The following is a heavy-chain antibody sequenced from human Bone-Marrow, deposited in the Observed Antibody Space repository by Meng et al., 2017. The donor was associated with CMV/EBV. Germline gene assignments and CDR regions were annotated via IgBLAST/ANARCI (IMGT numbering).Heavy chain of an antibody. CDR1: GYTFTTYD. CDR2: MNPNSGNT. Sequence: KVSCKASGYTFTTYDINWVRQATGQGLEWMGWMNPNSGNTGYAQKFQGRVTLTRVTSISTAYMELSSLTSDDTAVYYCARTRIEVEPDGRKIKYYNYGMDVWGQGTTVTVSS. V-gene: IGHV1-8*01. J-gene: IGHJ6*02. CDR3: ARTRIEVEPDGRKIKYYNYGMDV. D-gene: IGHD2-2*01.